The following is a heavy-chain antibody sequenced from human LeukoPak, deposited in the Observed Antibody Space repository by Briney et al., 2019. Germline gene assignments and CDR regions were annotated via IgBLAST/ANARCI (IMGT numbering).Heavy chain of an antibody. CDR2: ISSSGSTI. D-gene: IGHD3-3*01. CDR3: ARSTYYDFWSGPFYYYYYMDV. CDR1: GFTFSSYE. V-gene: IGHV3-48*03. J-gene: IGHJ6*03. Sequence: GGSLRLSCAASGFTFSSYEMNWVRQAPGKGLEWVSYISSSGSTIYYADSVKGRFTISRDNAKNSLYLQMNSLRAEDTAVYYCARSTYYDFWSGPFYYYYYMDVWGKGTTVTVSS.